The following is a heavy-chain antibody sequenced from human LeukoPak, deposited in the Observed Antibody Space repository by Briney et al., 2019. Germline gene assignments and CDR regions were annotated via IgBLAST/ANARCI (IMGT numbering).Heavy chain of an antibody. D-gene: IGHD4-17*01. CDR2: IIPILGIA. CDR3: ASLDSTYGGVENDY. J-gene: IGHJ4*02. Sequence: GASVKVSCKASGYTFTSYGISWVRQAPGQGLEWMGRIIPILGIANYAQKFQGRVTITADKSTSTAYMELSSLRSEDTAVYYCASLDSTYGGVENDYWGQGTLVTVSS. V-gene: IGHV1-69*04. CDR1: GYTFTSYG.